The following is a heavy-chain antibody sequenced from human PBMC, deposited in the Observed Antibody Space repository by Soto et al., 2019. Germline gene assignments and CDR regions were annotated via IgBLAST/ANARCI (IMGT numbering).Heavy chain of an antibody. CDR1: GYTFASYG. Sequence: ASVKVSCKASGYTFASYGSSWVRQAPGQGLEWMGWISAYNGNTDYAQKLQGRVTMTTDTSTSTAYMELRSLRSDDTAVYYCARGIVVASFYYYGMDVWGQGTTVTVSS. V-gene: IGHV1-18*01. J-gene: IGHJ6*02. D-gene: IGHD2-2*01. CDR2: ISAYNGNT. CDR3: ARGIVVASFYYYGMDV.